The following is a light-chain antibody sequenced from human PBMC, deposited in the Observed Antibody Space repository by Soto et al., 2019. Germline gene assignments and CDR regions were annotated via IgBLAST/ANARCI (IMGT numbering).Light chain of an antibody. CDR2: DVS. CDR3: SSYTSSSTL. CDR1: SSDVDGYNS. V-gene: IGLV2-14*01. J-gene: IGLJ1*01. Sequence: QSALTQPASVSGSPGQSITISCTGTSSDVDGYNSVSWYQQRPGNAPKLMIYDVSNRPSGVSNRFAGSKSGNTASLTISGLQAEDAADYYCSSYTSSSTLFGTGTKLTVL.